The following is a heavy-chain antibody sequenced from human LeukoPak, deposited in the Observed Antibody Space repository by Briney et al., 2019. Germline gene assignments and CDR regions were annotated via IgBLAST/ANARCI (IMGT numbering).Heavy chain of an antibody. CDR1: GFTFGNYW. V-gene: IGHV3-74*01. Sequence: GSLKLSFATPGFTFGNYWMHWVRPVPGKGLVWVSRINTDGSTITYADSVKGRFTISRGNAKNKVYLQMSSLRAEDTAVYYCARGDYGDYFDYWGQGTLIIVSS. J-gene: IGHJ4*02. CDR2: INTDGSTI. D-gene: IGHD4-17*01. CDR3: ARGDYGDYFDY.